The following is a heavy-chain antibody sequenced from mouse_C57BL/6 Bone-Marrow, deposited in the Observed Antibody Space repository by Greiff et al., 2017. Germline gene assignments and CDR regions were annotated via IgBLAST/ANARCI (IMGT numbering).Heavy chain of an antibody. CDR3: ARRAYYSNYWFAY. V-gene: IGHV5-6*01. J-gene: IGHJ3*01. D-gene: IGHD2-5*01. CDR2: ISSGGSYT. Sequence: DVHLVESGGDLVKPGGSLKLSCAASGFTFSSYGMSWVRQTPDKRLEWVATISSGGSYTYYSDSVKGRFTISRDNAKNTLYLQMSSLKSEDTAMYYCARRAYYSNYWFAYWGQGTLVTVSA. CDR1: GFTFSSYG.